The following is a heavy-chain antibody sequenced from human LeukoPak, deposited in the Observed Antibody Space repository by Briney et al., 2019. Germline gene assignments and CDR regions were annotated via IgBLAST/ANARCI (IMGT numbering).Heavy chain of an antibody. V-gene: IGHV6-1*01. Sequence: SQTLSLTCAISGDSVSSSSSAWSWIGQSPSRGLEWLGRTYYRSKWNHDYAESVKSRITINPDTSKNEFSLQLNSVTPEDTAVYYCARNLRPDFDYWGQGTLVTVSS. CDR3: ARNLRPDFDY. CDR1: GDSVSSSSSA. CDR2: TYYRSKWNH. J-gene: IGHJ4*02.